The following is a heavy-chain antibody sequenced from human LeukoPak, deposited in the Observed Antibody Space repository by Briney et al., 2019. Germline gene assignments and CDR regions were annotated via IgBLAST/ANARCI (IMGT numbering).Heavy chain of an antibody. CDR1: GFTFSSYA. V-gene: IGHV3-23*01. CDR2: ISGSAGST. CDR3: AKDGPYCTSTSCYTPSV. J-gene: IGHJ6*02. Sequence: TGGSLRLSCAASGFTFSSYAMSWVRQTPGKGLEWVSSISGSAGSTYYADSVKGRFTISRDNPKNTLYLQMNSLRAEDTAVYYCAKDGPYCTSTSCYTPSVWGQGTTVTVSS. D-gene: IGHD2-2*02.